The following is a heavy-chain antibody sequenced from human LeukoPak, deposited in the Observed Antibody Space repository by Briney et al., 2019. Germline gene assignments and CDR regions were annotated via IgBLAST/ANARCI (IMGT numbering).Heavy chain of an antibody. CDR1: GFTFSRYN. V-gene: IGHV3-48*01. D-gene: IGHD3-10*01. CDR3: ARGTHQLWFLDK. J-gene: IGHJ4*02. CDR2: ISSSSSII. Sequence: GGSLRLSCAASGFTFSRYNMNWVRQAPGKGLEWISYISSSSSIIYFADSLKGRFTVSRDNAKNSLYLQMNSLRAEDTAVYYCARGTHQLWFLDKWGQGTLVTVSS.